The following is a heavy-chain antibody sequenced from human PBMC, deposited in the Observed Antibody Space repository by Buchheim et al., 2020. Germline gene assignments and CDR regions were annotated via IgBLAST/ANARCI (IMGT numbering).Heavy chain of an antibody. CDR2: INPSGGST. J-gene: IGHJ6*02. CDR3: DREKYYYGSGSYYGENYYYGMDV. CDR1: GYTFTSYY. Sequence: QVQLVQSGAEVKKPGASAKVSCKASGYTFTSYYMHWVRQAPGQGLEWMGIINPSGGSTSYAQKFQGRVTMTRDTSTSPVYMELSSLRSEDTAVYYCDREKYYYGSGSYYGENYYYGMDVWGQGTT. V-gene: IGHV1-46*03. D-gene: IGHD3-10*01.